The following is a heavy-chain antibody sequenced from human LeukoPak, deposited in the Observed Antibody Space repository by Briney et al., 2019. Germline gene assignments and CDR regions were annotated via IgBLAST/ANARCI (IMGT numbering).Heavy chain of an antibody. D-gene: IGHD2-15*01. Sequence: GGSLRLSCAASGFILNLYAMSWVRQAPGKGLEWVSGITDNGANTYYAESVKGRFTISRDNSANTLYLRMHSLRAEDAAVYYCVRDFYCSGGSCPLFDNWGQGTLVTVSS. CDR1: GFILNLYA. V-gene: IGHV3-23*01. CDR2: ITDNGANT. J-gene: IGHJ4*02. CDR3: VRDFYCSGGSCPLFDN.